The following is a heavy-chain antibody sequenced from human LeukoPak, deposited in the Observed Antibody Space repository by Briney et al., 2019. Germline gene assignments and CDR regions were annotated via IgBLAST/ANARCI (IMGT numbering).Heavy chain of an antibody. D-gene: IGHD5-18*01. CDR1: GFTVSTNC. Sequence: GGSLRLSCAASGFTVSTNCMTWVRQAPGKGLEWVSTIYSGGTSYYADSGMGRFTISRHNSRNTLYLQMNSLRAEDTAVYYCARVDTVMAYYFDLWGQGTLVTVSS. CDR2: IYSGGTS. J-gene: IGHJ4*02. CDR3: ARVDTVMAYYFDL. V-gene: IGHV3-53*04.